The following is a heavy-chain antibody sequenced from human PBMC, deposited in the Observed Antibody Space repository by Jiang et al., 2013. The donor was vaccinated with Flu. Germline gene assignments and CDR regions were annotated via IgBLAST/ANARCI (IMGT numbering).Heavy chain of an antibody. D-gene: IGHD3-22*01. J-gene: IGHJ3*02. V-gene: IGHV1-46*01. CDR2: INPSGGST. CDR3: ASRYYDSSGYYLQDAFDI. CDR1: GYTFTSYY. Sequence: GAEVKKPGASVKVSCKASGYTFTSYYMHWVRQAPGQGLEWMGIINPSGGSTSYAQKFQGRVTMTRDTSTSTVYMELSSLRSEDTAVYYCASRYYDSSGYYLQDAFDIWGQGTMVTVSS.